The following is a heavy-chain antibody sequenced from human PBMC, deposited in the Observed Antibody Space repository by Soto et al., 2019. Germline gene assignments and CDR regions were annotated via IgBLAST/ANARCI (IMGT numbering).Heavy chain of an antibody. CDR1: GFTFSSYS. Sequence: ESGGGLVQPGGSLRLSCAASGFTFSSYSMNWVRQAPGKGLEWVSYISSSSSTIYYADSVKGRFTISRDNAKNSLYLQMNSLRAEDTAVYYCARDSSGSGSHDAFDIWGQGTMVTVSS. D-gene: IGHD3-10*01. CDR2: ISSSSSTI. J-gene: IGHJ3*02. CDR3: ARDSSGSGSHDAFDI. V-gene: IGHV3-48*01.